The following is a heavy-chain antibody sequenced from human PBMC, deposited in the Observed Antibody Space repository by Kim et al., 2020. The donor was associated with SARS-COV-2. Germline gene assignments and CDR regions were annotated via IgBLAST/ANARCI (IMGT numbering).Heavy chain of an antibody. CDR2: ISYDGSNK. D-gene: IGHD3-10*01. CDR3: ARGDRGAQIPNGMDV. CDR1: GFTFSSYA. J-gene: IGHJ6*02. V-gene: IGHV3-30*04. Sequence: GGSLRLSCAASGFTFSSYAMHWVRQAPGKGLEWVAVISYDGSNKYYADSVKGRFTISRDNSKNTLYLQMNSLRAEDTAVYYCARGDRGAQIPNGMDVWG.